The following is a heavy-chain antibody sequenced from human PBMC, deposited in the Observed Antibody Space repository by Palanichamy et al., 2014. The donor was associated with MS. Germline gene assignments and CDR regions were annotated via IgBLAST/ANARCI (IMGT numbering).Heavy chain of an antibody. D-gene: IGHD5-24*01. Sequence: EVQLVESGGDLVQPGGSLRLSCAASGFTFSGYWMSWVRQAPGKGPEWVANLRQDGNVKSYVDSVEGRFSISRDNAGSSLYLQMNSLRAEDTAVYYCVREDGYSFETWGQGTLVTVSS. J-gene: IGHJ4*02. V-gene: IGHV3-7*01. CDR2: LRQDGNVK. CDR3: VREDGYSFET. CDR1: GFTFSGYW.